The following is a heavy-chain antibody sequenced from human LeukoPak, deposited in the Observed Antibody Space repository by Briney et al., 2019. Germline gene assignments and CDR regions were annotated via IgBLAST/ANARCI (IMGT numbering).Heavy chain of an antibody. CDR2: ISWNSGSI. Sequence: GGSLRLSCAASGFTFDDYAMHWVRQAPGKGLEWVSGISWNSGSIGYADSVKGRFTISRDNAKNSLYLQMNSLRAEDTALYYCAKESYYYDSSGPGGAFDIWRQGTMVTVSS. J-gene: IGHJ3*02. V-gene: IGHV3-9*01. CDR3: AKESYYYDSSGPGGAFDI. D-gene: IGHD3-22*01. CDR1: GFTFDDYA.